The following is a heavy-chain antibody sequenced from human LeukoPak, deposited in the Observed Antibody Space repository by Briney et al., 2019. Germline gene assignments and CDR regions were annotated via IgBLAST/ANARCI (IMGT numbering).Heavy chain of an antibody. CDR1: GGSISSGSYY. Sequence: SETLSLTCTVSGGSISSGSYYWSWIRQPAGKGLEWIGRIYTSGSTNYNPSLKSRVTISVDTSKNQFSLKLSSVTAADTAVYYCARGLQSSRYYYHYMDVWGKGTTVTVSS. J-gene: IGHJ6*03. V-gene: IGHV4-61*02. CDR2: IYTSGST. CDR3: ARGLQSSRYYYHYMDV. D-gene: IGHD5-24*01.